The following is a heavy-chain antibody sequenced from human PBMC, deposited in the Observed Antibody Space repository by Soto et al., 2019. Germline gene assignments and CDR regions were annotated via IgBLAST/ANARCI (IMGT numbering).Heavy chain of an antibody. CDR2: IYYSGST. V-gene: IGHV4-31*03. CDR1: GGSISSGGYY. CDR3: ARSGYSYGPNPLLY. J-gene: IGHJ4*02. D-gene: IGHD5-18*01. Sequence: QVQLQESGPGLVKPSQTLSLTCTVSGGSISSGGYYWSWIRQHPGKGLEWIGYIYYSGSTYYNPSRKSRVTISVDTSKNTLSLKLSSVTAADTAVYYCARSGYSYGPNPLLYWGQGTLVTVSS.